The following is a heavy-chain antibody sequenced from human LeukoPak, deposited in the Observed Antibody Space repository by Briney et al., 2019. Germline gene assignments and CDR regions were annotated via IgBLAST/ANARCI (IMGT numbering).Heavy chain of an antibody. V-gene: IGHV4-34*01. Sequence: SETLSLTCAVYGGSFSGYYWSWIRQPPGKGLEWIGEINHSGSTNYNPSLKSRVTISVDTSKNQFSLKLSSVTAADTAVYYCARQPRYCSGGSCYRFDYWGQGTLVTVSS. D-gene: IGHD2-15*01. CDR1: GGSFSGYY. CDR3: ARQPRYCSGGSCYRFDY. J-gene: IGHJ4*02. CDR2: INHSGST.